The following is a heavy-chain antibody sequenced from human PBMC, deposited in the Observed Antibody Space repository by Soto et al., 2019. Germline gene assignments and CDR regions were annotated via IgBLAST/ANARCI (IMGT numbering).Heavy chain of an antibody. Sequence: GGSLRLSCAASGFTFSSYGMHWVRQAPGKGLEWVAVISYDGSNKYYADSVKGRFTISRDNSKNTLYLQMNSLRAEDTAVYYCAKDLASAALHRNYYYYYGMDVWGQGTTVTVSS. CDR3: AKDLASAALHRNYYYYYGMDV. CDR1: GFTFSSYG. V-gene: IGHV3-30*18. CDR2: ISYDGSNK. J-gene: IGHJ6*02. D-gene: IGHD6-13*01.